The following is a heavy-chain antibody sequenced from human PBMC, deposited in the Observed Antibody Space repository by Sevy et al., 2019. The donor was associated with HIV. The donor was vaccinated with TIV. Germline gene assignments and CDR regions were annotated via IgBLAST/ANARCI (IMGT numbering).Heavy chain of an antibody. Sequence: GGSLRLSCGASGFTFSRYSMNWVRRAPEKGLEWVSSISSGNSYIDYADSVKGRFTISRDNAKNSLYLHMNSLRAEDTAVYYCATGSGAVVAGNYFDYWGQGILVTVSS. CDR3: ATGSGAVVAGNYFDY. CDR2: ISSGNSYI. J-gene: IGHJ4*02. CDR1: GFTFSRYS. V-gene: IGHV3-21*01. D-gene: IGHD6-19*01.